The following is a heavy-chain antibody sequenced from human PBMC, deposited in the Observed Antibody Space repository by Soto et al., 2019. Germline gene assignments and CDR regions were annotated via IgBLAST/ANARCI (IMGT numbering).Heavy chain of an antibody. CDR3: AIQYSSGWHSWYFDY. D-gene: IGHD6-19*01. CDR2: IIPIFGTA. V-gene: IGHV1-69*13. CDR1: GGTFSSYA. Sequence: SVKVSCKASGGTFSSYAISWVRQAPGQGLEWMGGIIPIFGTANYAQKFQGRVTITADESTSTAYMELSSLRSEDTAVYYCAIQYSSGWHSWYFDYWGQGTLVTVSS. J-gene: IGHJ4*02.